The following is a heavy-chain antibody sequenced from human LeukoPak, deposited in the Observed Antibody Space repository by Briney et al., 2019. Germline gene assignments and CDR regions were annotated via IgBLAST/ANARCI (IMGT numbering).Heavy chain of an antibody. J-gene: IGHJ4*02. D-gene: IGHD3-22*01. V-gene: IGHV3-9*01. CDR3: AVWGYYYDSSGYYYSY. CDR1: GFTFDDYA. CDR2: ISWNSGSI. Sequence: PGRSLRLSWAASGFTFDDYAMHWVRQAPGKGLEWVSGISWNSGSIGYADSVKGRFTISRDNAKNSLYLQMNSLRAEDTALYYCAVWGYYYDSSGYYYSYWGQGTLVTVSS.